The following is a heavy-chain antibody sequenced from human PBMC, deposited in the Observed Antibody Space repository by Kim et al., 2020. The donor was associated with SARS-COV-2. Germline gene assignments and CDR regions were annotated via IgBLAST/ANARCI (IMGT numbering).Heavy chain of an antibody. D-gene: IGHD1-26*01. Sequence: GGSLRLSCAASGFTFSSYWMSWVRQAPGKGLEWVANIKQDGSEKYYVDSVKGRFTISRDNAKNSLYLQMNSLRAEDTAVYYCARVSFSTGWALLPNKFDYWGQGTLVTVSS. CDR3: ARVSFSTGWALLPNKFDY. CDR1: GFTFSSYW. CDR2: IKQDGSEK. V-gene: IGHV3-7*03. J-gene: IGHJ4*02.